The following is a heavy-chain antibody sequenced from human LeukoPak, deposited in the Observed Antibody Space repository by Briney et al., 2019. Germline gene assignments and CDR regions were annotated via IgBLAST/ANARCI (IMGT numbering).Heavy chain of an antibody. CDR3: ARVDYYDSSGYHTVFDY. CDR1: GFTFSSCW. D-gene: IGHD3-22*01. Sequence: GGSLRLSCAASGFTFSSCWMSWVRQAPGKGLEWVANIKQDGSEKYYVDSVKGRFTISRDNAKNSLYLQMNSLRAEDTAVYYCARVDYYDSSGYHTVFDYWGQGTLVTVSS. J-gene: IGHJ4*02. CDR2: IKQDGSEK. V-gene: IGHV3-7*01.